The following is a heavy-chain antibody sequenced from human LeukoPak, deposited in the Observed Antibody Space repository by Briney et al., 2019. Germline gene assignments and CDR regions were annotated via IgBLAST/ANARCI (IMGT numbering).Heavy chain of an antibody. V-gene: IGHV1-69*06. CDR3: ARQMITFGGVIEPPDY. Sequence: ASVKVSCKASGGTFSSYAISWVRQAPGQGLEWMGGIIPIFGTANYAQKFQGRVTITADKSTSTAYMELSSLRSEDTAVYYCARQMITFGGVIEPPDYWGQGTLVTVSS. CDR1: GGTFSSYA. CDR2: IIPIFGTA. D-gene: IGHD3-16*02. J-gene: IGHJ4*02.